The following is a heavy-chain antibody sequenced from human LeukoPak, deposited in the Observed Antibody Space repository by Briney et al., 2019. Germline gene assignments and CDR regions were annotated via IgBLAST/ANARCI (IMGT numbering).Heavy chain of an antibody. J-gene: IGHJ4*02. CDR2: IYHSGST. Sequence: SETLSLTCTVSGYSISSGYYWGWIRQPPGKGLEWNGSIYHSGSTYYNPSLRSRVTISVDTSKNQFSLKLSSVTAADTAVYYCARVYCSGGSCYQADFDYWGQGTLVTVSS. D-gene: IGHD2-15*01. CDR1: GYSISSGYY. CDR3: ARVYCSGGSCYQADFDY. V-gene: IGHV4-38-2*02.